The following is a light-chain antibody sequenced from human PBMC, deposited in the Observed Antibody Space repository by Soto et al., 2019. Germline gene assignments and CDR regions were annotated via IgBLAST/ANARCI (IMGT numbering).Light chain of an antibody. CDR2: DAS. CDR1: QSVSRY. CDR3: QKYYSAPLT. Sequence: EIVLTQSPATLSLSPGERATLSCRASQSVSRYLVWYQQKPGQAPRLLIYDASKRATGIPARFSGGGSGTDFTLTISSLQPEDVATYYCQKYYSAPLTFGGGTKVVIK. V-gene: IGKV3-11*01. J-gene: IGKJ4*01.